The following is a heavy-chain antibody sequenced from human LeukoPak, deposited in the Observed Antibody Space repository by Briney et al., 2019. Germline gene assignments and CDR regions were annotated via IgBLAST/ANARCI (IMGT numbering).Heavy chain of an antibody. CDR2: IYTSGST. Sequence: SETLSLTCTVSGGSISSYHWSWIRQPPGKGLEWIGYIYTSGSTNYNPSLKSRVTISVDTSKNQFSLKLSSVTAADTAVYYCATSPKLTYFDYWGQGTLVTVSS. D-gene: IGHD4-23*01. CDR1: GGSISSYH. V-gene: IGHV4-4*09. CDR3: ATSPKLTYFDY. J-gene: IGHJ4*02.